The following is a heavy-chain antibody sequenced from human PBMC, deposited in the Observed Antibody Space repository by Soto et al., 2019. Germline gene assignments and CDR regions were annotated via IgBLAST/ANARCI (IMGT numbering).Heavy chain of an antibody. J-gene: IGHJ4*02. Sequence: GGSLRLSCAASGFTFSSYGMHWVRQAPGKGLERVAVISYDGSNKYYADSVKGRFTISRDNSKNTLYLQMNSLRAEDTAVYYCAKDVEVYGSGSYYNGPFDYWGQGTLVTVSS. CDR2: ISYDGSNK. CDR1: GFTFSSYG. D-gene: IGHD3-10*01. V-gene: IGHV3-30*18. CDR3: AKDVEVYGSGSYYNGPFDY.